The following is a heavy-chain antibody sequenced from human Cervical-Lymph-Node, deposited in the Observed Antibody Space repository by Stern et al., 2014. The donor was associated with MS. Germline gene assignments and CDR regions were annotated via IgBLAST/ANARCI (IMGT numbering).Heavy chain of an antibody. J-gene: IGHJ4*02. CDR1: GFTFSDYY. V-gene: IGHV3-11*01. D-gene: IGHD2-15*01. CDR3: VRDLCKSRICYPFDY. Sequence: VQLVESGGGLVKAGGSLRLSCAPSGFTFSDYYMSWIRQAPGKGLEWVSYISRGGTSVYYAESVEGRFTISRDNAKNSLFLQMNSLRAEDTAIYYCVRDLCKSRICYPFDYWGQGTPVTVSS. CDR2: ISRGGTSV.